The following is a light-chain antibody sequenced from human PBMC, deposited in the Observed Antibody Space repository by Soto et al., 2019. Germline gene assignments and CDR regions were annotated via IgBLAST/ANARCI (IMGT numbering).Light chain of an antibody. V-gene: IGKV3-20*01. J-gene: IGKJ2*01. CDR2: ATS. CDR3: QQYDFSPPLYT. Sequence: EIVLTQSPGTLSLSPGEAACLSCSASQNVDNTYLAWYQQKPGLPPTLLIYATSTRAAGIPDRFSGSGSGTDFTLTIDRLELEDFAVYYCQQYDFSPPLYTFGQGTKLEIK. CDR1: QNVDNTY.